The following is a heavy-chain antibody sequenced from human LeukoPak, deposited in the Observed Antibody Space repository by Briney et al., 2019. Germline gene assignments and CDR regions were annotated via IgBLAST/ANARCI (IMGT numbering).Heavy chain of an antibody. D-gene: IGHD6-19*01. V-gene: IGHV3-30*03. CDR2: ILYDGSKK. Sequence: GRSLTLSCAASGFTFSAYGMHWVRQAPGKGLEWVASILYDGSKKFYGDSVKGRFSVYRDNSNYILYLQMNSLRAEDTAVYYCARGTPSSSGWLYYGMDVWGQGTTVTVSS. CDR3: ARGTPSSSGWLYYGMDV. J-gene: IGHJ6*02. CDR1: GFTFSAYG.